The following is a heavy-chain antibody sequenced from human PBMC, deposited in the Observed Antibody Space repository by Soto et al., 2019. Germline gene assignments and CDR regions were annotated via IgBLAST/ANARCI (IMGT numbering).Heavy chain of an antibody. D-gene: IGHD4-17*01. CDR3: AREASGPAYGAYVSLGY. J-gene: IGHJ4*02. CDR1: GVSISSVGYY. V-gene: IGHV4-31*03. Sequence: SETLSLTCTVSGVSISSVGYYWSLIRQHPGKGLEWIGYIYYSGSTYYNPSLKSRVTISVDTSKNQFSLKLSSVTAADTAVYYCAREASGPAYGAYVSLGYWGQGTLVTVSS. CDR2: IYYSGST.